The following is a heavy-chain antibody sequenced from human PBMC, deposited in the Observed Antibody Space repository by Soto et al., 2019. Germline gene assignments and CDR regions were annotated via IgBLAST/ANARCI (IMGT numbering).Heavy chain of an antibody. J-gene: IGHJ6*01. V-gene: IGHV1-18*01. Sequence: QGHLVQSGAEVKKPGASLKVSCKASGYTFTRYVISWVRQAPGQGFEWMGWISGYNGDTNYAQNLQDRVTMTIDTSTNTAYMELRSLTSDDTAVYYCAKNGQPPYYYYGLDVW. CDR2: ISGYNGDT. CDR1: GYTFTRYV. D-gene: IGHD2-8*01. CDR3: AKNGQPPYYYYGLDV.